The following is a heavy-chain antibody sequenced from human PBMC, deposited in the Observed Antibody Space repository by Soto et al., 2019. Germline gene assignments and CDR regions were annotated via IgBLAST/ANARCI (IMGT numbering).Heavy chain of an antibody. Sequence: EVQLLESGGGLVQPGGSLRLSCAASSFTFSSYAMSWVRQAPGKGLEWVSSISGSGGSTYYAESVKGRFTISRDNSQNPLYLQMNSLRAEDTAVYYCAKDEDPSYGSGSYLHNPNWFDPRGQGTLVTVSS. D-gene: IGHD3-10*01. CDR3: AKDEDPSYGSGSYLHNPNWFDP. J-gene: IGHJ5*02. CDR2: ISGSGGST. CDR1: SFTFSSYA. V-gene: IGHV3-23*01.